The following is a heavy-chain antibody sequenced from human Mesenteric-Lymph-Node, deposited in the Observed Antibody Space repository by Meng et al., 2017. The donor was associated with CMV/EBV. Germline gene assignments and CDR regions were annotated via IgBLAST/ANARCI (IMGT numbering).Heavy chain of an antibody. CDR3: TRPGGWLQYDFDY. V-gene: IGHV3-15*01. Sequence: GESLKISCGASGFTFTNAWINWARQAPGKGLEWVGRIKSRADGGTADYAAPVRGRFLISRDDSKHTLYLQMNSLKTEDTAVYYCTRPGGWLQYDFDYWGQGTLVTVSS. CDR1: GFTFTNAW. CDR2: IKSRADGGTA. J-gene: IGHJ4*02. D-gene: IGHD5-24*01.